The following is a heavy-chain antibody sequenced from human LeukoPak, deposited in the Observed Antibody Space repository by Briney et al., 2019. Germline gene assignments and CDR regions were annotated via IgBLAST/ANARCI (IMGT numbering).Heavy chain of an antibody. J-gene: IGHJ6*03. D-gene: IGHD6-19*01. V-gene: IGHV3-21*03. CDR1: GFTFNTYT. CDR2: ISSGTSYI. CDR3: TTDPGIAVAIGYRGYYYYMDV. Sequence: PGGSLRLSCAASGFTFNTYTMNWVRQAPGKGLEWVSSISSGTSYIYYADSVKGRFTISRDNAKNSLYLQMNSLKTEDTAVYYCTTDPGIAVAIGYRGYYYYMDVWGKGTTVTISS.